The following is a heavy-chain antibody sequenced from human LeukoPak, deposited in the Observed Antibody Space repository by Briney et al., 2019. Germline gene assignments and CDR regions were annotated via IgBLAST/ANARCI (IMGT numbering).Heavy chain of an antibody. CDR1: GGPVSGYF. Sequence: SETLSLTCAVSGGPVSGYFWSWIRQYSGKGLEWIGEIHNSGTTNYNPSLNSRVTISEATSKNQFFLNLSSVTAADRAVYYFARRYYYNLGSFPFDFWGQGTLVTVSS. D-gene: IGHD3-10*01. CDR3: ARRYYYNLGSFPFDF. V-gene: IGHV4-34*01. CDR2: IHNSGTT. J-gene: IGHJ4*02.